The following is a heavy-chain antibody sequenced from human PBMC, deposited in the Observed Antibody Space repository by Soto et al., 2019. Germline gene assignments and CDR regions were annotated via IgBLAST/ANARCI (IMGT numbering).Heavy chain of an antibody. CDR2: ITTGGNA. J-gene: IGHJ3*01. CDR3: VRVNADAYDV. V-gene: IGHV3-13*01. Sequence: GGSLRLSCAASGFSFSNHDMHWVRQPKGKGLEWVSGITTGGNAYFADSVKGRFSISRENAKNSFYLQTSSLRAEDTAMYYCVRVNADAYDVWRQGTMVTVSS. CDR1: GFSFSNHD.